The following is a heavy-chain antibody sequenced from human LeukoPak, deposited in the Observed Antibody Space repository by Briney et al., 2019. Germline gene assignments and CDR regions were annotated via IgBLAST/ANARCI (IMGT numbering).Heavy chain of an antibody. Sequence: KASETLSLTCTVSGGSISSSSYYWRWIRQPPGKGLEWIGSIYYSGSTYYNPSLKSRVTISVDTSKNQFSLKLSSVSAADTAVYCCARRRWGSSNVDSWGQGTLVTVSS. V-gene: IGHV4-39*01. CDR2: IYYSGST. D-gene: IGHD7-27*01. CDR1: GGSISSSSYY. CDR3: ARRRWGSSNVDS. J-gene: IGHJ4*02.